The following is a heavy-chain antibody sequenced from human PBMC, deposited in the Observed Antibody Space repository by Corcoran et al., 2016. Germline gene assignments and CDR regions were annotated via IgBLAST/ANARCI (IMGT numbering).Heavy chain of an antibody. J-gene: IGHJ5*02. V-gene: IGHV3-7*03. Sequence: EVQLVESGGGLVQPGGSLRLSCAASGFTFSSYWMSWVRQAPGKGLEWVANIKQDGSEKYYVDSVKGRFTISRDNAENSLYLQMNSLSAEDKAVYYCGREGRIFGVVISWGQGTMVTVSS. D-gene: IGHD3-3*01. CDR3: GREGRIFGVVIS. CDR2: IKQDGSEK. CDR1: GFTFSSYW.